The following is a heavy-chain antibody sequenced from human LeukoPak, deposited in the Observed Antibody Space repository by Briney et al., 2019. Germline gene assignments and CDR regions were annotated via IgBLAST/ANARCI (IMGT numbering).Heavy chain of an antibody. CDR1: GFTFSTNP. CDR2: NTRT. V-gene: IGHV3-23*01. J-gene: IGHJ3*02. Sequence: GGSLRLSCAASGFTFSTNPMSWVRQAPGKGLEWVSANTRTYYADAVKGRFTISRDNSKNTVFLQMNGLRAGDTAVYYCVKEHVDRAFTRSFEIWGQGTVVTVSS. D-gene: IGHD3-10*01. CDR3: VKEHVDRAFTRSFEI.